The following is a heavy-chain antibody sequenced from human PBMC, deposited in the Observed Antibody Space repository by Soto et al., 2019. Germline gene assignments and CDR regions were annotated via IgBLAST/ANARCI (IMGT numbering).Heavy chain of an antibody. CDR1: GGSISSGVYY. D-gene: IGHD4-17*01. J-gene: IGHJ5*02. V-gene: IGHV4-30-4*08. CDR3: ARGTYGDYVGYFDP. Sequence: PSETMSLTCTVSGGSISSGVYYWSWIRQHPGKGLEWIGYIYYSGSTYYNPSLKSRVTISVDMFKNQFSLKLSSVTAAVTAVYYCARGTYGDYVGYFDPWGQGIQVTVAS. CDR2: IYYSGST.